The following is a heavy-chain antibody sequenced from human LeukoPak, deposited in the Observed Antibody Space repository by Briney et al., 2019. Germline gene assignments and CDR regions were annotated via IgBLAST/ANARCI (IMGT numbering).Heavy chain of an antibody. J-gene: IGHJ6*02. CDR1: GFTFSSYA. CDR3: AKDLGKTVATPYGMDV. D-gene: IGHD7-27*01. V-gene: IGHV3-23*01. CDR2: ISGSGGST. Sequence: PGGSLRLSCAASGFTFSSYAMSWVRQAPGKGLEWVSAISGSGGSTYYADSVKGRFTISRDNSKNTLYLQMNSLRAEDTAVYYCAKDLGKTVATPYGMDVWGQGTTVTVSS.